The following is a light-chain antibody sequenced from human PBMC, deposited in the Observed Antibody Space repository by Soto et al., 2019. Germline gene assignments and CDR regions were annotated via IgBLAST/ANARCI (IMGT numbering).Light chain of an antibody. Sequence: DIQMTQSPSTLSASVGDRVTITCRASQSISRWLGWYQLKPGEAPKLLIYDVSNLQSGVPSRFSGSGSGTEFTLTIGSLQPDDYAIYYCQQYSTHSTFGQGTKLEI. CDR3: QQYSTHST. J-gene: IGKJ2*01. CDR1: QSISRW. CDR2: DVS. V-gene: IGKV1-5*01.